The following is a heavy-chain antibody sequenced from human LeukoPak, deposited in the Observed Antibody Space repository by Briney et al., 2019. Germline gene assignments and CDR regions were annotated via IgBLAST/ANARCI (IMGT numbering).Heavy chain of an antibody. CDR2: ISGSASDV. Sequence: PGGSLRLSCAASGFTFSDSYMTWIRQAPGKGLELLSYISGSASDVNYIDSVRGRFTISRDNSKNTLYLQMNSLRAEDTAVYYCAKDGGNYYDTGGNYLMRSYMDVWGKGTTVTVSS. V-gene: IGHV3-11*06. CDR3: AKDGGNYYDTGGNYLMRSYMDV. D-gene: IGHD3-22*01. J-gene: IGHJ6*03. CDR1: GFTFSDSY.